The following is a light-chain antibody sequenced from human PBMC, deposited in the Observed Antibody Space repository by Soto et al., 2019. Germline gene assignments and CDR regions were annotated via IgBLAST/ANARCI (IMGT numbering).Light chain of an antibody. CDR1: QSVSSSY. CDR2: GAS. CDR3: QQYGSSPPIT. V-gene: IGKV3-20*01. J-gene: IGKJ2*01. Sequence: EIVLTQSPGTLSLSPGERATLSCRASQSVSSSYLAWYQQKPGQAPRLLIYGASSRATGIPDRFSGSGSGTDFTLTISTLEPEDFAVYYCQQYGSSPPITFSQGTKLEIK.